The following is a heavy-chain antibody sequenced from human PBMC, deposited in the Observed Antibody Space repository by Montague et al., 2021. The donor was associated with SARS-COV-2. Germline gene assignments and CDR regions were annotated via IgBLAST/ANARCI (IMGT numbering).Heavy chain of an antibody. V-gene: IGHV4-39*01. D-gene: IGHD3-10*01. Sequence: SETLSLTCTVSGGSVSSSPYYWGWIRQPPGRGLEWVGSISYSGRTHFSPSLKSRLTIPVDSSENQFSLRLSSVTAADTAVYYCASSYYYGSGTYVYNYYMDVGGKGTTVTVSS. CDR1: GGSVSSSPYY. J-gene: IGHJ6*03. CDR2: ISYSGRT. CDR3: ASSYYYGSGTYVYNYYMDV.